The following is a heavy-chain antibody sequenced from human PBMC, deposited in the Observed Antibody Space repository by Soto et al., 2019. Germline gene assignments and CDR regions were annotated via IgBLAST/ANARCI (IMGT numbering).Heavy chain of an antibody. CDR1: GYTFTNNV. J-gene: IGHJ4*02. CDR3: ARVMLGGHSDY. Sequence: QVQLVQSGAEVKKPGASVTVSCKASGYTFTNNVINSVRQAPGQGLEWMGWMNPNSGNTGYAQKFQGRVTMTRNTSIRTAYIALSSLSSDDTAVYYCARVMLGGHSDYWGQGTLVTVSS. D-gene: IGHD2-15*01. CDR2: MNPNSGNT. V-gene: IGHV1-8*01.